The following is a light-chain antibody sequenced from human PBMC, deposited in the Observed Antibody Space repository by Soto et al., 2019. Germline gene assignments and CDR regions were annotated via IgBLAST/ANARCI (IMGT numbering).Light chain of an antibody. CDR2: AAS. CDR1: QGISDY. V-gene: IGKV1-27*01. Sequence: DIQMTQSPSSLSASVGARITITCRASQGISDYLAWYRQRPGKVPELLIYAASTLQSGVPSRFRGSGSGTDFSLTITNLQPEDGATFYCQNYISAPWTFGQGTQVKIE. J-gene: IGKJ1*01. CDR3: QNYISAPWT.